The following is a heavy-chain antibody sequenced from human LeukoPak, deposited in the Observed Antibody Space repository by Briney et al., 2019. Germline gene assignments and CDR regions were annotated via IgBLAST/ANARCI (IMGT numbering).Heavy chain of an antibody. V-gene: IGHV4-39*01. J-gene: IGHJ4*02. CDR2: IYYSGST. D-gene: IGHD4-17*01. CDR1: GGSISSSSYY. Sequence: PSETLSLTCTVSGGSISSSSYYWGWIRQPPGKGLEWIGSIYYSGSTYYNPSLKSRVTISVDTSKNQFSLKLSSVTAADTAVYYCARRPTVTQIFDYWGQGTLVTVSS. CDR3: ARRPTVTQIFDY.